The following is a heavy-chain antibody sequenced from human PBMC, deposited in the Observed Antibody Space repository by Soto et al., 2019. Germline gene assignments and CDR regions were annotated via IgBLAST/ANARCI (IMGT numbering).Heavy chain of an antibody. CDR2: ISGNGATT. J-gene: IGHJ4*02. D-gene: IGHD6-19*01. Sequence: EVALLESGGGLVQPGGSLRLSCEVSGVAFSFYSMSWVRQAPGKGLEWVASISGNGATTYYAASGKGRFTFSRDNSKKTVHLQMNSLRGEDTAVYYGAKDRGGFTSGWEFFDFWGQGTLVTVSS. V-gene: IGHV3-23*01. CDR3: AKDRGGFTSGWEFFDF. CDR1: GVAFSFYS.